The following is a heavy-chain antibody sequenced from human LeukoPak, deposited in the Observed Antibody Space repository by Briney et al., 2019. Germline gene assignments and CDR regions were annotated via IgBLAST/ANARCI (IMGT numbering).Heavy chain of an antibody. CDR1: GYTFTSYD. D-gene: IGHD2-15*01. Sequence: PTASVKVSCKASGYTFTSYDINWVRQATGQGLEWMGWMNPNSGNTGYAQKFQGRVTMTRNTSISTAYMELSSLRSEDTAVYHCARGQVVVAATRYYYYYYGMDVWGQGTTVTVSS. CDR3: ARGQVVVAATRYYYYYYGMDV. CDR2: MNPNSGNT. V-gene: IGHV1-8*01. J-gene: IGHJ6*02.